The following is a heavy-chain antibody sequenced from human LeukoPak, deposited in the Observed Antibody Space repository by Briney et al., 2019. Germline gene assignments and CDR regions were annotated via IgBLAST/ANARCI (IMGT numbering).Heavy chain of an antibody. V-gene: IGHV3-30-3*01. CDR3: ARRSYCSSTSCYTFSLNYYYYGMDV. Sequence: GRSLRLSCAASGFTFSSYAMHWVRQAPGKGLEWVAVISYDGSNKYYADSVKGRFTISRDNSKNTLYLQMNSLRAEDTAVYYCARRSYCSSTSCYTFSLNYYYYGMDVWGQGTTVTVSS. CDR1: GFTFSSYA. J-gene: IGHJ6*02. D-gene: IGHD2-2*02. CDR2: ISYDGSNK.